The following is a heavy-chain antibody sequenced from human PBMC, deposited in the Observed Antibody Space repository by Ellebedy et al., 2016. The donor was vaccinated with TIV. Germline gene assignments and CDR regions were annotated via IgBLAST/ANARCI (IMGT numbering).Heavy chain of an antibody. CDR3: ATSLWFGELFPLGGY. CDR1: GYAFATYI. CDR2: INANSSYS. J-gene: IGHJ4*02. Sequence: ASVKVSCXASGYAFATYIINWVRQASGQGLEWMGWINANSSYSGYAQKFRGRVTMTEDTSTHTAYMELNSLRSEDTAVYYCATSLWFGELFPLGGYWGQGTLVTVSS. D-gene: IGHD3-10*01. V-gene: IGHV1-8*01.